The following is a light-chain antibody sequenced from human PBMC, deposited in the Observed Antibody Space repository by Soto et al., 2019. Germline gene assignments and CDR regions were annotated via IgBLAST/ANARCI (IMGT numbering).Light chain of an antibody. Sequence: HSVLTQPPSVSAAPGQRVTISCSGSSSNIGGNSVSWYQQLPGTAPKLLIYDDDKRPSGIPDRFSGSKSGTSATLGITGFQTGDEADHYCGSWDSSLSAYVFGTGTKVTVL. CDR2: DDD. V-gene: IGLV1-51*01. J-gene: IGLJ1*01. CDR3: GSWDSSLSAYV. CDR1: SSNIGGNS.